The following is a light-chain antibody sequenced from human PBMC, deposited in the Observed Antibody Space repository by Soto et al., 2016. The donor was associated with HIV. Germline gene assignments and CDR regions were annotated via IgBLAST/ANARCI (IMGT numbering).Light chain of an antibody. Sequence: DIQMTQSPSSLSLSIGDRVSITCRASQSISTYLHWYQQKPGRAPKLLIYDASSLQSGVPSRFSGRGSGTDFTLTISDLQHEDLATYYCQQSSRTPRTFGQRT. CDR2: DAS. J-gene: IGKJ1*01. CDR3: QQSSRTPRT. V-gene: IGKV1-39*01. CDR1: QSISTY.